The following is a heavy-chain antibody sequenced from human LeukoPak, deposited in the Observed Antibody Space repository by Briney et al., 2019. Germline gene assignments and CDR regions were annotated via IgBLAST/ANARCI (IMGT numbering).Heavy chain of an antibody. CDR1: GFPLSINA. CDR2: ISGTGGGT. Sequence: SGGSLRLSCAASGFPLSINAMSWVRQAPGKGLEWVSGISGTGGGTFYADSVKGRFSISRDDSINTLYLQMSSLRAEDTAVYYCARFRGSGSHTLYSFDYWGQGSLVTVSS. D-gene: IGHD3-10*01. J-gene: IGHJ4*02. CDR3: ARFRGSGSHTLYSFDY. V-gene: IGHV3-23*01.